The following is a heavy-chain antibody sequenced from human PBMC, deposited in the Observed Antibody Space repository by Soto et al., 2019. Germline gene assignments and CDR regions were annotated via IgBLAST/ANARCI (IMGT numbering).Heavy chain of an antibody. V-gene: IGHV3-11*05. D-gene: IGHD6-13*01. CDR1: GFTFSDYY. Sequence: QVQLVESGGGLVKPGGSLRLSCAASGFTFSDYYMSWIRQAPGKGLEWVSYISSSSSYTNYADSVKGRFTISRDNAKNSLYLQMNSLRAEDTAVYYCAREDPEQLVVDYWGQGTLVTVSS. CDR3: AREDPEQLVVDY. J-gene: IGHJ4*02. CDR2: ISSSSSYT.